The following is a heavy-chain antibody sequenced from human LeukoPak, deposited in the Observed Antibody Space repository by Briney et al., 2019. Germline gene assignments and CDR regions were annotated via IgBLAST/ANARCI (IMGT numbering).Heavy chain of an antibody. Sequence: GGSLRLSCAASGFTFSSCDMRWVRQAPGKGLEWVAFIRYDASDTYYADSVKGRFTISRDNSKNTLSLQMNSLRAEDTAVYYCAKDSGYYLMDVWGQGTTVTVSS. CDR2: IRYDASDT. D-gene: IGHD3-3*01. CDR1: GFTFSSCD. CDR3: AKDSGYYLMDV. J-gene: IGHJ6*02. V-gene: IGHV3-30*02.